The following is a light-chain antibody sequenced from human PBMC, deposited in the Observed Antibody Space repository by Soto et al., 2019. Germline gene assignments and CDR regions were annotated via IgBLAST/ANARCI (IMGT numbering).Light chain of an antibody. CDR3: QSYDSSLSGWV. CDR1: SSNIGAGYD. V-gene: IGLV1-40*01. J-gene: IGLJ3*02. CDR2: GNS. Sequence: QHVLTQPPSVSGAPGQRVTISCTGSSSNIGAGYDVHWYQQLPGTAPKLLIYGNSNRPSGVPDRFSGSKSGTSASLAITGLQAEDEADYYCQSYDSSLSGWVFGGGTKLTVL.